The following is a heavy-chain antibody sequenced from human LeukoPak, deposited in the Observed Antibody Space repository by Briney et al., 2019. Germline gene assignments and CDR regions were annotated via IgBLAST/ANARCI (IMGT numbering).Heavy chain of an antibody. Sequence: SETLSLPCTVSGASISNYYWSWIRQTPEKGLEWMGHIHTSGGSSYYPSLKSRLTMSIDTSRNQLSLKLTSVTAADTAVYFCARLGSYHDFWGQGALVPVSS. D-gene: IGHD1-26*01. J-gene: IGHJ4*02. CDR3: ARLGSYHDF. V-gene: IGHV4-4*09. CDR1: GASISNYY. CDR2: IHTSGGS.